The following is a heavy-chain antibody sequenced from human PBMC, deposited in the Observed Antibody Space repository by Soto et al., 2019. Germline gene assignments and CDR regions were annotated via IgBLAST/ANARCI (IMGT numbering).Heavy chain of an antibody. CDR2: IYYSGST. CDR1: GGSISSGGYY. CDR3: ARDGGLRYFDWSNWFDP. D-gene: IGHD3-9*01. V-gene: IGHV4-31*03. J-gene: IGHJ5*02. Sequence: QVQLQESGPGLVKPSQTLSLTCTVSGGSISSGGYYWSWIRQHPGKGLEWIGYIYYSGSTYYNPSPKIRVTISVDTSKNQFSLKLSSVTAADTAVYYCARDGGLRYFDWSNWFDPWGQGTLVTVSS.